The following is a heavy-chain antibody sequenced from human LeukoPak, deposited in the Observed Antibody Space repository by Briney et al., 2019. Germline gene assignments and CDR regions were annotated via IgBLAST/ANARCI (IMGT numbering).Heavy chain of an antibody. J-gene: IGHJ4*02. V-gene: IGHV3-48*03. CDR3: ARDPNPTTITTTSGY. D-gene: IGHD4-11*01. CDR2: ISSSGSTK. Sequence: GGSLRLSCAASGFTFSSCAMSWVRQAPGKGLEWVSYISSSGSTKDYADSVKGRFTISRDNAKNSLYLQMNSLRAEDTGIYYCARDPNPTTITTTSGYWGQGTLVTVSS. CDR1: GFTFSSCA.